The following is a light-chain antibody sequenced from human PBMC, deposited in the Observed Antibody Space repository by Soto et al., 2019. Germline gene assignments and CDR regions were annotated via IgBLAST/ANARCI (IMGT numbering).Light chain of an antibody. CDR1: RSDIGDSNF. J-gene: IGLJ1*01. Sequence: QSALTKPASVSGSPGQSVTISCTGPRSDIGDSNFISWYQHSPGKAPRLLIYEVNNRPSGVSRRFSGSKAGNTASLTISGLLEDDEADYFCASFRSGTILVFGSGTKLTVL. V-gene: IGLV2-14*01. CDR2: EVN. CDR3: ASFRSGTILV.